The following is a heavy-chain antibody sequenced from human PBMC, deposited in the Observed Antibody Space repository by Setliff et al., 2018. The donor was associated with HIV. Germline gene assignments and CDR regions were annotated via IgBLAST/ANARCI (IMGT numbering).Heavy chain of an antibody. CDR2: INHSGST. CDR3: VRVGGRGGSSWYLGTKMGRKYGMDV. D-gene: IGHD6-13*01. J-gene: IGHJ6*02. CDR1: GGSFSGYY. Sequence: SETLSLTCAVYGGSFSGYYWSWIRQPPGKGLEWIGEINHSGSTNYNPSLKSRVTISVDTSKNQFSLKLSSVTAADTAVYYCVRVGGRGGSSWYLGTKMGRKYGMDVWGQGTTVTAP. V-gene: IGHV4-34*01.